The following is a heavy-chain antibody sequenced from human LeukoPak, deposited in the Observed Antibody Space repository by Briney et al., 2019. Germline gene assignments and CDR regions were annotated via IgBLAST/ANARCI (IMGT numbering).Heavy chain of an antibody. J-gene: IGHJ4*02. V-gene: IGHV3-23*01. CDR3: AKAVPPYGSGSSPYKPFDY. Sequence: GGSLRLSCAASGFTFSSYGMSWVRQAPGKGLEWVSAISGSGGSTYYADSVKGRFTISRDNSKNTLYLQMNSLRAEDTAVYYCAKAVPPYGSGSSPYKPFDYWGQGTLVTVSS. D-gene: IGHD3-10*01. CDR2: ISGSGGST. CDR1: GFTFSSYG.